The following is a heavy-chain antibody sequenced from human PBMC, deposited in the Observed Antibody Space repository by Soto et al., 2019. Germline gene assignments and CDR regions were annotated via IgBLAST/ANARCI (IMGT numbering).Heavy chain of an antibody. V-gene: IGHV1-24*01. CDR3: ATYSYGSRSYYGERNYYYYMAV. CDR1: GYTLTELS. D-gene: IGHD3-10*01. Sequence: ASVKVSCKVSGYTLTELSMHWVRQAPGKGLEWMGGFDPEDGETIYAQKFQGRVTMTEDTSTDTAYMELSSLRSEDTAVYYCATYSYGSRSYYGERNYYYYMAVWGKGTTVTVSS. J-gene: IGHJ6*03. CDR2: FDPEDGET.